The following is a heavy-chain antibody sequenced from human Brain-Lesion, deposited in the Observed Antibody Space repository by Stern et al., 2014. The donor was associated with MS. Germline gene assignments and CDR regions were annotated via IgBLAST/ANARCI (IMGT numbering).Heavy chain of an antibody. CDR3: ARGYYGSGRPQKGMDV. CDR2: SNPNSGGT. J-gene: IGHJ6*02. V-gene: IGHV1-2*02. CDR1: GYTFTGYY. D-gene: IGHD3-10*01. Sequence: VQLVESGAEVTKPGASVKVSCKASGYTFTGYYLYWVRQAPGQGLEWMGWSNPNSGGTHYAQKFQGRVTMTRDTSITTAYMELSRLRSDDTAVYYCARGYYGSGRPQKGMDVWGQGTTVTVSS.